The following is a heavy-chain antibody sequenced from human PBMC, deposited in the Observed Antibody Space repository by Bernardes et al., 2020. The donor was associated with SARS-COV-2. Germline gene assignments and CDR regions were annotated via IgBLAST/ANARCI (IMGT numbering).Heavy chain of an antibody. Sequence: ASVKVSCKASGYTFTGYYMHWVRQAPGQGLEWMGWINPNSGGTNYAQKFQGRVTMTRDTSISTAYMELSRLRSDDTAVYYCARDSSTTPGITIFGVVITLRVGYYMDVWGKGTTVTVSS. CDR2: INPNSGGT. J-gene: IGHJ6*03. V-gene: IGHV1-2*02. CDR3: ARDSSTTPGITIFGVVITLRVGYYMDV. CDR1: GYTFTGYY. D-gene: IGHD3-3*01.